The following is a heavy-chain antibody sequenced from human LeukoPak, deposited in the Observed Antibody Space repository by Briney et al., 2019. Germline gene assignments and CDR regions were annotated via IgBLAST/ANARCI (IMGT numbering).Heavy chain of an antibody. V-gene: IGHV3-23*01. CDR2: ISGSGGST. CDR1: GFTFSSYA. CDR3: ANYLGYCSGGSCFDY. Sequence: GGSLRLSCAASGFTFSSYAMSWVRQAPGKGLERLSAISGSGGSTYYADSVKGRFTISRDNSKNTLYLQMNSLRAEDTAVYYCANYLGYCSGGSCFDYWGQGTLVTVSA. D-gene: IGHD2-15*01. J-gene: IGHJ4*02.